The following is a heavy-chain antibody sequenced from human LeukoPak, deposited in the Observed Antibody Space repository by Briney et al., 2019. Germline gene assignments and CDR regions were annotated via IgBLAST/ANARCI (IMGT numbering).Heavy chain of an antibody. J-gene: IGHJ4*02. CDR1: GFTFSSYA. Sequence: GGSLRLSCAASGFTFSSYAMHWVRQAPGKGLEWVAVISYDGSNKYYADSVKGRFTISRDNSKNTLYLQMNSLGAEDTAVYYCARSSGWYSNFDYWGQGTLVTVSS. CDR2: ISYDGSNK. D-gene: IGHD6-19*01. CDR3: ARSSGWYSNFDY. V-gene: IGHV3-30-3*01.